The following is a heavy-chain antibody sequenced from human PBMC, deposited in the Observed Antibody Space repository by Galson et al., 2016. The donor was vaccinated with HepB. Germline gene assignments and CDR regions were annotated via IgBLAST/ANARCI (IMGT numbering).Heavy chain of an antibody. CDR3: AGHFDGVDV. J-gene: IGHJ6*02. CDR2: ISNTGST. D-gene: IGHD3-3*02. CDR1: GASISRYH. V-gene: IGHV4-59*01. Sequence: TLSLTCSMTGASISRYHWSWVRQPPGEGLEWIGYISNTGSTNYNPFLKSRVAISLDTSKNHFSLNLNSVNAADTAVYYCAGHFDGVDVWGLGTTVTVSS.